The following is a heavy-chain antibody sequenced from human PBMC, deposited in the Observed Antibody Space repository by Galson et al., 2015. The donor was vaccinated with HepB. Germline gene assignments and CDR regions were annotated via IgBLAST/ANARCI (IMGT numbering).Heavy chain of an antibody. J-gene: IGHJ3*02. V-gene: IGHV1-69*13. CDR1: GGTFSSYA. CDR2: IIPIFGTA. D-gene: IGHD1-26*01. Sequence: SVKVSCKASGGTFSSYAISWVRQAPGQGLEWMGGIIPIFGTANYAQKFQGRVTITADESTSTAYMELSSLRSEDTAVYYCARATVLVGATTDAFDIWGQGTMVTVSS. CDR3: ARATVLVGATTDAFDI.